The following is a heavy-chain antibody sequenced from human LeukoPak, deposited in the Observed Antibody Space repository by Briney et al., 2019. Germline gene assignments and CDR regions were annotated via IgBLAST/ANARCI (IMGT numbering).Heavy chain of an antibody. Sequence: QPGGSLRLSCAASGFTFSSYEMNWVRQAPGKGLEWVSYISSSGSTIYYADSVKGRFTISRDNAKNSLYLQMNSLRAEDTAVYYCARGDDYGVFDYWGREPWSPSPQ. D-gene: IGHD4-17*01. V-gene: IGHV3-48*03. CDR2: ISSSGSTI. CDR1: GFTFSSYE. CDR3: ARGDDYGVFDY. J-gene: IGHJ4*02.